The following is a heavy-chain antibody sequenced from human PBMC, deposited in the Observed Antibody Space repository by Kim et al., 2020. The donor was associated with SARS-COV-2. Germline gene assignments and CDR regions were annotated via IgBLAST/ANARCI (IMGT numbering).Heavy chain of an antibody. V-gene: IGHV3-74*01. Sequence: GGSLRLSCAASGFTFSSYWMHWVRQAPGKGLVWVSRINGDGNSTNYADSVKGRFTISRDNAKNMLYLQMNSLTVDDTAVYYCARASRGYSTNFDYWGQET. D-gene: IGHD5-18*01. CDR2: INGDGNST. CDR1: GFTFSSYW. CDR3: ARASRGYSTNFDY. J-gene: IGHJ4*02.